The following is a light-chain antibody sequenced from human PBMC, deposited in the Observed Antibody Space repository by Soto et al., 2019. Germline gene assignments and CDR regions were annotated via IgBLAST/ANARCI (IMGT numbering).Light chain of an antibody. CDR3: QQYGNSPLT. J-gene: IGKJ4*01. V-gene: IGKV3-20*01. Sequence: EIVLTQSPGTLSLSPGERATLSCRASQSVSSSYLAWYQQKPGQAPRLXIYGASSRATGIPDRFSGSGSGTDFTLTISRLEPEDFAVYYCQQYGNSPLTFGGGTKVDIK. CDR1: QSVSSSY. CDR2: GAS.